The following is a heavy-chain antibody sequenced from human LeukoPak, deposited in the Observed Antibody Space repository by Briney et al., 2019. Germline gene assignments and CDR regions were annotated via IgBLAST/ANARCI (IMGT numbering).Heavy chain of an antibody. V-gene: IGHV4-39*07. CDR1: GGSISSSSYY. J-gene: IGHJ5*02. D-gene: IGHD2-15*01. CDR3: ARILPGRWFDP. Sequence: SETLSLTCTVSGGSISSSSYYWGWLRQPPVKGLEWIGSIYYSGSTYYNPSLKSRVTISVDTSKNQFSLKLSSVTAADTAVYYCARILPGRWFDPWGQGTLVTVSS. CDR2: IYYSGST.